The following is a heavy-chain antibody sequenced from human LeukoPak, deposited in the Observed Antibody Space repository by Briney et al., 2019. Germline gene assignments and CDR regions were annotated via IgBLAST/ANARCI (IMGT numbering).Heavy chain of an antibody. J-gene: IGHJ4*02. CDR1: GFTFSDYY. CDR3: ARVGSRGYYFDY. D-gene: IGHD1-26*01. V-gene: IGHV3-11*06. CDR2: ISGSSTYT. Sequence: GGSLRLSCASSGFTFSDYYMSWIRQAPGKGLEWVSHISGSSTYTNYADSVKGRFTISRDNANDSLYLQMNSLTAEDTAVFYCARVGSRGYYFDYWGQGTLVSVSS.